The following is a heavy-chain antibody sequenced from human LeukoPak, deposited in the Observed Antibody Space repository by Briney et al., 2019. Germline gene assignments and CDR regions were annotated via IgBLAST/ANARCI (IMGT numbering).Heavy chain of an antibody. CDR2: INHSGST. Sequence: YPSETLSLTCAVYGGSFSGYYWSWIRQPPGKGLEWIGEINHSGSTNYNPSLKSRVTISVDTSKNQFSLKLSSVTAADTAVYYCARVVTGLDYWGQGTLVTVSS. V-gene: IGHV4-34*01. J-gene: IGHJ4*02. D-gene: IGHD2-8*02. CDR3: ARVVTGLDY. CDR1: GGSFSGYY.